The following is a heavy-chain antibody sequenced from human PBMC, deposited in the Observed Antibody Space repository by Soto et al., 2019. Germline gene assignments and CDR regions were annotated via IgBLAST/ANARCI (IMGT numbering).Heavy chain of an antibody. CDR3: ARGYCISTSCDGGYSSSSKMGY. CDR2: INPSGGST. D-gene: IGHD2-2*01. J-gene: IGHJ4*02. V-gene: IGHV1-46*01. Sequence: QVQLVQSGAEVKKPGASVKVSCKASGYTFTSYYMHWVRQAPGQGLEWMGIINPSGGSTSYAQKFQGRVTMTRDTSTSTVYMELSSLRSEDTAVYYCARGYCISTSCDGGYSSSSKMGYWGQGTLVTVSS. CDR1: GYTFTSYY.